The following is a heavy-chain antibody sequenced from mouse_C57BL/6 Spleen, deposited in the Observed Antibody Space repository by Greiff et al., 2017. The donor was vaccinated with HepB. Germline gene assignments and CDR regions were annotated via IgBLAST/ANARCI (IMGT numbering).Heavy chain of an antibody. CDR1: GFNIKDDY. J-gene: IGHJ4*01. CDR2: IDPENGDT. Sequence: EVQLQQSGAELVRPGASVKLSCTASGFNIKDDYMHWVKQRPEQGLEWIGWIDPENGDTEYASKFQGKATIKADTSSNTAYLQLSSLTSEDTAVYYCTSWGDGHYGDYAMDYWGQGTSVTVSS. CDR3: TSWGDGHYGDYAMDY. D-gene: IGHD2-3*01. V-gene: IGHV14-4*01.